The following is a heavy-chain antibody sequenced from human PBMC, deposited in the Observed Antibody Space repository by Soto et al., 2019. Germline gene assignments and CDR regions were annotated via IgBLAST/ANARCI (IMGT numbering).Heavy chain of an antibody. CDR2: IYHSGST. Sequence: PSETLSLTCAVSGYSISSGYYGGWIRQPPGKGLEWIGSIYHSGSTYYNPSLKSRVTISVDTSKNQFSLKLSSVTAADTAVYYCARVSGYYGSGRGLYYYGMDVWGQGTTVTVSS. J-gene: IGHJ6*02. D-gene: IGHD3-10*01. CDR3: ARVSGYYGSGRGLYYYGMDV. V-gene: IGHV4-38-2*01. CDR1: GYSISSGYY.